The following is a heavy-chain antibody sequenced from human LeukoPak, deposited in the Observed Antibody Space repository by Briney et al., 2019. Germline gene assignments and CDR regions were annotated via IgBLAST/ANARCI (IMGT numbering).Heavy chain of an antibody. Sequence: SETLSLTCAVYGGSFSGYYWSWIRQPPGKGLEWIGEINHSGSTNYNPSLKSRVTISVDTSKNQFSLKLSSVTAADTAVYYCARGLRKRLGWFDPWGQGTLVTVSS. D-gene: IGHD7-27*01. J-gene: IGHJ5*02. CDR1: GGSFSGYY. CDR3: ARGLRKRLGWFDP. CDR2: INHSGST. V-gene: IGHV4-34*01.